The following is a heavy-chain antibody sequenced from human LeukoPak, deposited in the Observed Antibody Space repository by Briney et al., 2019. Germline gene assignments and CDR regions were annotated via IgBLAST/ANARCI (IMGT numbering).Heavy chain of an antibody. J-gene: IGHJ4*02. CDR2: INPNSGGT. Sequence: GASVKVSCKASGYTLTDYYMHWVRQAPGQGLEWMGWINPNSGGTYSAQKFQGWVTMTRDTSISTAYMELSRLTSDDTAVYYCARANALHCSSTSCLFDYWGQGTLVTVSS. CDR1: GYTLTDYY. CDR3: ARANALHCSSTSCLFDY. V-gene: IGHV1-2*04. D-gene: IGHD2-2*01.